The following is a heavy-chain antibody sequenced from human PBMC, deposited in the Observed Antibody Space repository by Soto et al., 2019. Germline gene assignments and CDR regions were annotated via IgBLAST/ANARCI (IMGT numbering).Heavy chain of an antibody. CDR2: ISGSGGST. J-gene: IGHJ6*02. CDR3: AKDIVVVPSAIYYYYGMDV. V-gene: IGHV3-23*01. CDR1: GFTFSSYA. Sequence: GGSLRLSCAASGFTFSSYAMSWVRQAPGKGLEWVSAISGSGGSTYYADSVKGRFTISRDNSKNTLYLQMNSLRAEDTAVYYCAKDIVVVPSAIYYYYGMDVWGQGTPVTVSS. D-gene: IGHD2-2*02.